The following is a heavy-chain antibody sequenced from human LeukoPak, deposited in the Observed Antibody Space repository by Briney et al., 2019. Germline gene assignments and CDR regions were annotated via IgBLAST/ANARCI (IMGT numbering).Heavy chain of an antibody. J-gene: IGHJ4*02. CDR1: GYTFINYH. CDR3: ARLTGNSSTALDY. D-gene: IGHD6-13*01. Sequence: ASVKVSCKASGYTFINYHINWVRQAPGQGLEWVGWMNPISGSAGYAQRFQGRVTNTRDISIRTAYMELSGLTSDDTAVYYCARLTGNSSTALDYWGQGTLVTVSS. V-gene: IGHV1-8*03. CDR2: MNPISGSA.